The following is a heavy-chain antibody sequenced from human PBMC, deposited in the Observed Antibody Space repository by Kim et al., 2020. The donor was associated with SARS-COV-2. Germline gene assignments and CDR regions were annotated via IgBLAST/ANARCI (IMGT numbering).Heavy chain of an antibody. CDR3: ATLTIRDPFDF. CDR2: TNVDGSQK. Sequence: GGSLRLSCAASGFTFSSNWMSWVRQAPGKGLEWVATTNVDGSQKYYADSVKGRFTISRDNAQNSLYLQMSSLRVEDTAVFYCATLTIRDPFDFWGQGTMVTVSS. CDR1: GFTFSSNW. V-gene: IGHV3-7*01. J-gene: IGHJ3*01. D-gene: IGHD3-9*01.